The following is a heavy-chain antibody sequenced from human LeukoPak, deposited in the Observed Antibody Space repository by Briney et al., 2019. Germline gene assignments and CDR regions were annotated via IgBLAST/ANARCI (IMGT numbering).Heavy chain of an antibody. Sequence: GGSLRLSCAASGFTFSSYSMNWVRQAPGKGLEWVSYISSSSSTIYYADSVKGRFTISRDDAKNSLYLQMNSLRAEDTAVYYCARVQAGTLDYWGQGTLVTVSS. D-gene: IGHD6-13*01. J-gene: IGHJ4*02. CDR2: ISSSSSTI. CDR1: GFTFSSYS. CDR3: ARVQAGTLDY. V-gene: IGHV3-48*01.